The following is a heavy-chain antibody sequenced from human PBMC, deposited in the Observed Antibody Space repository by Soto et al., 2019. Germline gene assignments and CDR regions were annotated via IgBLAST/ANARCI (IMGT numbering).Heavy chain of an antibody. V-gene: IGHV3-48*01. D-gene: IGHD4-17*01. Sequence: EVQLVEFGGGLVQPGGSLRLSCAASGFTFSSYSMNWVRQAPGKGLEWVSYISSSSTIYYADSVKGRFTISRDNAKNSLYLQMNSLRAEDTAVYYCARDLNYGLFDYRGQGTLVTVSS. CDR3: ARDLNYGLFDY. CDR1: GFTFSSYS. CDR2: ISSSSTI. J-gene: IGHJ4*02.